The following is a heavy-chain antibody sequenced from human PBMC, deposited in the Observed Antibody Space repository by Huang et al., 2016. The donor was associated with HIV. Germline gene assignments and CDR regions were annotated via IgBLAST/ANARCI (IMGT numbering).Heavy chain of an antibody. CDR1: GFIFDNFG. V-gene: IGHV3-30*02. CDR3: ARAVDGFNSKGFYMDV. Sequence: QVQLVESGGGVVQPGGSLRLSCGASGFIFDNFGMHWVRQATCKGLEWVAFIRSDESNEYNGESVKVRFSISRDNFENMVYLQMNSLGDGDTDIYYCARAVDGFNSKGFYMDVWGKGTAAIVSS. D-gene: IGHD5-12*01. CDR2: IRSDESNE. J-gene: IGHJ6*03.